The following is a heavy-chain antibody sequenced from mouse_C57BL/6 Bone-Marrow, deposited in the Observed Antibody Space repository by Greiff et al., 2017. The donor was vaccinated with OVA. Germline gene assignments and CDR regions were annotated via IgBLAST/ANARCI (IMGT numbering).Heavy chain of an antibody. J-gene: IGHJ3*01. D-gene: IGHD1-1*02. CDR2: INPNYGTT. CDR1: GYSFTDYY. Sequence: VQLQQPGPELVKPGASVKLSCTASGYSFTDYYMNWVKQSTGQSLEWIGVINPNYGTTSYNQKFKGKATLTVDQSSSTACMQLNSLTSEDSAVYYGGWAYWGQGTLVTVSA. V-gene: IGHV1-39*01. CDR3: GWAY.